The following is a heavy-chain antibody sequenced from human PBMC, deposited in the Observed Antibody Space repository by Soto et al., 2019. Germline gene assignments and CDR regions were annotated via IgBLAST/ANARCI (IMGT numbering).Heavy chain of an antibody. V-gene: IGHV4-30-4*01. CDR1: GGSIRSGDYY. J-gene: IGHJ4*02. D-gene: IGHD3-22*01. CDR2: IYYSGST. Sequence: QVQLQESGPGLVKPSQTLSLTCTVSGGSIRSGDYYWSWIRQPPGKGLEWIGYIYYSGSTYYNPSLKSRVSISVDTSKNQRSLKLSSVTAADTAVYYCARAFDDSSGYYGGLGYWGQGTLVTVSS. CDR3: ARAFDDSSGYYGGLGY.